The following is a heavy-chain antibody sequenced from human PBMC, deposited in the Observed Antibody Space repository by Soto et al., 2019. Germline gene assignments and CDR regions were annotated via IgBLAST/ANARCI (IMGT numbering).Heavy chain of an antibody. CDR1: VGCIRSGGYY. CDR2: IYYSGST. Sequence: SISLTGTVCVGCIRSGGYYWWLIRQHPGKGLEWIGYIYYSGSTYYNPSLKSRVTISVDTSKNQFSLKLSSVTAADTAVYYCARDLSYGCWSIWGQGTLLTVSS. V-gene: IGHV4-31*02. CDR3: ARDLSYGCWSI. D-gene: IGHD5-18*01. J-gene: IGHJ4*02.